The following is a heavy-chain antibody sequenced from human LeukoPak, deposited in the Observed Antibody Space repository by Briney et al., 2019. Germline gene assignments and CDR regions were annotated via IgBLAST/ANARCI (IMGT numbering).Heavy chain of an antibody. CDR2: ISYDGSNK. CDR1: GFTFSSYA. D-gene: IGHD6-13*01. J-gene: IGHJ4*02. V-gene: IGHV3-30*04. CDR3: ARGDSSSWTYYFDY. Sequence: GGSLRLSCAASGFTFSSYAMHWVRQAPGKGLKWVAVISYDGSNKYYADSVKGRFTISRDNSKNTLYLQMNSLRAEDTAVYYCARGDSSSWTYYFDYWGQGTLVTVSS.